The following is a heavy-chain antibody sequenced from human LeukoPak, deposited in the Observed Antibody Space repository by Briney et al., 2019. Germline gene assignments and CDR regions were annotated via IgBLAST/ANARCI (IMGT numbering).Heavy chain of an antibody. D-gene: IGHD5-18*01. Sequence: PSETLSLTCTVSGGSISSSSYYWGWIRQPPGKGLEWIGSIYYSGSTYYNPSLKSRVTISVDTSKNQFSLKLSSVTAADTAVYYCARGYSRYGAFDIWAKGQWSPSPQ. CDR2: IYYSGST. CDR1: GGSISSSSYY. CDR3: ARGYSRYGAFDI. V-gene: IGHV4-39*07. J-gene: IGHJ3*02.